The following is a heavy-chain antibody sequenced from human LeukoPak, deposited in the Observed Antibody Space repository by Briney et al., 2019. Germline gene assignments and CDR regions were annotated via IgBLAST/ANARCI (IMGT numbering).Heavy chain of an antibody. CDR3: AKDLRDGYNYDY. CDR2: ISGSGGST. CDR1: GFTFSTYG. V-gene: IGHV3-23*01. D-gene: IGHD5-24*01. Sequence: GGSLRLSCAASGFTFSTYGMTWVRQAPGKGLEWVSGISGSGGSTYYADSVKGRFTISRDNSKNTLYLQMNSLRAEDTAVYYCAKDLRDGYNYDYWGQGTLVTVSS. J-gene: IGHJ4*02.